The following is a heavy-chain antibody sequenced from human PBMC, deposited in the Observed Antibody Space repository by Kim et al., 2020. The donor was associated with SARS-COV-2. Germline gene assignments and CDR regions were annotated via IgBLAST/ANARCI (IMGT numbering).Heavy chain of an antibody. D-gene: IGHD4-17*01. CDR3: ARDRWNTVTTCFDY. V-gene: IGHV3-30*04. J-gene: IGHJ4*02. Sequence: GGSLRLSCAASGFTFSSYAMHWVRQAPGKGLEWVAVISYDGSNKYYADSVKGRFTISRDNSKNTLYLQMNSLRAEDTAVYYCARDRWNTVTTCFDYWGQGTLVTVSS. CDR1: GFTFSSYA. CDR2: ISYDGSNK.